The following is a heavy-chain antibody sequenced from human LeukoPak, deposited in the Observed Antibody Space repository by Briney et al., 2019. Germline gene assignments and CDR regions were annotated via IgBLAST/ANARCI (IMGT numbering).Heavy chain of an antibody. CDR2: ISYSGTT. J-gene: IGHJ4*02. CDR3: AANSADYNTLGSSYKV. Sequence: SETLSLTCTVSSASITSSPYFWGWIRQSPGKGLEWIGSISYSGTTYYNPSLKSRVTISVDTSKNQFSLKLNSVTAADTAVFYCAANSADYNTLGSSYKVWGQGTLVTVSX. CDR1: SASITSSPYF. D-gene: IGHD3-10*01. V-gene: IGHV4-39*01.